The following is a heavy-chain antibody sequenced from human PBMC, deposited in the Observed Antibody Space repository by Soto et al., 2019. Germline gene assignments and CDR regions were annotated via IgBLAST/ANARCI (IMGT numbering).Heavy chain of an antibody. CDR2: ISGSGGST. Sequence: GGSLRLSCAASGFTFSSYAMSWVRQAPGKGLEWVSAISGSGGSTYYAGSVKGRFTISRDNSKNTLYLQMNSLRAEDTAVYYCAKGQRYYYGMDVWGQGTTVTVSS. CDR3: AKGQRYYYGMDV. V-gene: IGHV3-23*01. CDR1: GFTFSSYA. J-gene: IGHJ6*02.